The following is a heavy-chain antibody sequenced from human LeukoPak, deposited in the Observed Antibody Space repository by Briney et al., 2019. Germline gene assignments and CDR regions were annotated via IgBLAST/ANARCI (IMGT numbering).Heavy chain of an antibody. CDR3: ARDLDYGDWDY. V-gene: IGHV1-69*04. Sequence: ASVKVSCKASGGTFSSYAISWVRQAPGQGLEWMGRIIPILGIANYAQKFRGRVTITADKSTSTAYMELSSLRSEDTAVYYCARDLDYGDWDYWGQGTLVTVSS. D-gene: IGHD4-17*01. CDR1: GGTFSSYA. CDR2: IIPILGIA. J-gene: IGHJ4*02.